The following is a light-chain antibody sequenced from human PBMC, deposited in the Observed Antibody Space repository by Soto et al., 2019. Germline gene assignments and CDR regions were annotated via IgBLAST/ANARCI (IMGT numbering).Light chain of an antibody. J-gene: IGKJ5*01. CDR2: AAS. V-gene: IGKV1-39*01. CDR3: QQTDSFPT. Sequence: DIQMTQSPSSLSASVGDRVTITCRASQSISSYLNWYQQKPGKAPKLLIYAASSLQSGVPSRFSGSGSGTDFTLTISTLQPEDFATYYCQQTDSFPTFGRGTRLEIK. CDR1: QSISSY.